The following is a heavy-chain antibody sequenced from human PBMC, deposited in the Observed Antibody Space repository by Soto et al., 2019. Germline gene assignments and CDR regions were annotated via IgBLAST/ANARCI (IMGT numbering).Heavy chain of an antibody. Sequence: PSETLSLTCAVYGGSVNGYYWNWIRQPPGKGLEWIWEINHTGGTHYSPSLKSRVTMSVDTSKNQFSLRLSSVTAADTAIYYCATRITVFGLLIPPFDPGGQGTQVPVSS. D-gene: IGHD3-3*01. CDR3: ATRITVFGLLIPPFDP. V-gene: IGHV4-34*01. CDR1: GGSVNGYY. CDR2: INHTGGT. J-gene: IGHJ5*02.